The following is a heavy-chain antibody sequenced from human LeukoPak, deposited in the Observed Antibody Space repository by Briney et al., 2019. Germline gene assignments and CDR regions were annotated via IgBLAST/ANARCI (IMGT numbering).Heavy chain of an antibody. J-gene: IGHJ5*02. Sequence: SETLSLTCTGSGYSISSGYYWGWIRQPPGKRMEWIGSIYHSGSTYYNRSLKSRVTISLDTSKNQFPLKLSSVTAADPAVYYCARVLVAATRLSSGFDPWGQGTLVTVSS. CDR2: IYHSGST. V-gene: IGHV4-38-2*02. D-gene: IGHD2-15*01. CDR1: GYSISSGYY. CDR3: ARVLVAATRLSSGFDP.